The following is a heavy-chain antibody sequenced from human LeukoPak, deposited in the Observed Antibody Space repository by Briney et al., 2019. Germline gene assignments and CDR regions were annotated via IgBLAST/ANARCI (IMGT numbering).Heavy chain of an antibody. V-gene: IGHV4-4*09. D-gene: IGHD3-3*01. CDR3: ARQYTKYDFWSGYYPTEGFDP. CDR1: GGSISSYY. Sequence: SETLSLTCTVSGGSISSYYWSWIRQPPGKGLQWTGYIYTSGSTNYNPSLKSRVTISVDTSKNQFSLKLSSVTAADTAVYYCARQYTKYDFWSGYYPTEGFDPWGQGTLVTVSS. J-gene: IGHJ5*02. CDR2: IYTSGST.